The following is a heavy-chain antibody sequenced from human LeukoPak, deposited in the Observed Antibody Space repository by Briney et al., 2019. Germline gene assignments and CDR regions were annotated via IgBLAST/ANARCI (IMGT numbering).Heavy chain of an antibody. D-gene: IGHD3-22*01. CDR2: INPSGGST. CDR1: GYTFTSYY. Sequence: GASVKVSCKASGYTFTSYYMHWVRQAPGQGLEWMGIINPSGGSTSYAQKFQGRVTMTTDTSTSTAYMELRSLRSEDTAVYYCARQEYYYDSSGSFDYWGQGTLVTVSS. J-gene: IGHJ4*02. CDR3: ARQEYYYDSSGSFDY. V-gene: IGHV1-46*01.